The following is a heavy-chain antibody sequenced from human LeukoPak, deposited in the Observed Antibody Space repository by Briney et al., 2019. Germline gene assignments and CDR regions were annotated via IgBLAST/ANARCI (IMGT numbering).Heavy chain of an antibody. V-gene: IGHV5-51*01. D-gene: IGHD5-18*01. CDR1: GYSFTSYW. CDR2: IYPGDSDT. J-gene: IGHJ3*02. Sequence: NLGEPLKISCKGSGYSFTSYWIGWVRQMPGKGLEWMGIIYPGDSDTRYSPSFQGQVTISADKSISIAYLQWSSLKASDTAMYYCARPEWIQGAFDIWGQGTMVTVSS. CDR3: ARPEWIQGAFDI.